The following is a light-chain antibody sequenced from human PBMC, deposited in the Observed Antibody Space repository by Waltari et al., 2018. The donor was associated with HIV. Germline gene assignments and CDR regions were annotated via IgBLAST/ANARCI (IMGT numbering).Light chain of an antibody. CDR1: ALPKKY. CDR2: DDT. V-gene: IGLV3-10*01. J-gene: IGLJ3*02. CDR3: YSTDSSVDHRGV. Sequence: SYELTQPPSVSVSPGQTARITYSGDALPKKYASLYQQSSGQSPVLVIYDDTKRPSGIPQRFSGSREGTMATLTITGAQVGDEAYYYCYSTDSSVDHRGVFGGGTKVTVL.